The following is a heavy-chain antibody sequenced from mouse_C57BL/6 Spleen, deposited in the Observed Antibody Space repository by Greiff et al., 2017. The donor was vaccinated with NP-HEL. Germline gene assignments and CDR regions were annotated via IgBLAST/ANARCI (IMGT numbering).Heavy chain of an antibody. CDR2: IYPGDGDT. Sequence: VQLQQSGAELVKPGASVKISCKASGYAFSSYWMNWVKQRPGKGLEWIGQIYPGDGDTNYNGKFKGKATLTADKSSSTAYMQLSSLTSEDSAVYFCAREGYDYDGDFDYWGQGTTLTVSS. V-gene: IGHV1-80*01. D-gene: IGHD2-4*01. CDR3: AREGYDYDGDFDY. CDR1: GYAFSSYW. J-gene: IGHJ2*01.